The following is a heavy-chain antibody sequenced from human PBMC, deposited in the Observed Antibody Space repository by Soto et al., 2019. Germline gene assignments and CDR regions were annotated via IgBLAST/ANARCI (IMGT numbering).Heavy chain of an antibody. D-gene: IGHD2-2*01. CDR2: IYYSGST. V-gene: IGHV4-59*01. Sequence: SETLSLTCTVSGGSISSYYWSWIRQPPGKGLEWIGYIYYSGSTNYNPPLKSRVTISVDTSKNQFSLKLSSVTAADTAVYYCARGPTTYYYYYMDVWGKGTTVTVSS. J-gene: IGHJ6*03. CDR3: ARGPTTYYYYYMDV. CDR1: GGSISSYY.